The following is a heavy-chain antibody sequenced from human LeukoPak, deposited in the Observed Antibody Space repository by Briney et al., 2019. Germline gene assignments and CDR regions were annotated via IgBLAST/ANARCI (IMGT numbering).Heavy chain of an antibody. CDR3: AREGSDGWELLEIDAFDI. CDR1: GFTFSSYW. D-gene: IGHD1-26*01. CDR2: IKQDGSEK. Sequence: GGSLRLSCAASGFTFSSYWMSWVRQAPGKGLEWVANIKQDGSEKYYVDSVKGRFTISRDNAKNSLYLQMNSLRAEDTAVYYCAREGSDGWELLEIDAFDIWGQGTMVTVSS. V-gene: IGHV3-7*01. J-gene: IGHJ3*02.